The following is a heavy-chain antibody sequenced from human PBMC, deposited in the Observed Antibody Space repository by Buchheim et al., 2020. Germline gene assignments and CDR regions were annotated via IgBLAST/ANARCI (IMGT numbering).Heavy chain of an antibody. Sequence: QVQLVQSGAEVKKPGASVKVSCKASGYTFTRYGLHWVRQAPGQGPEWMGWINPGNGETKYSQKVQGRVTITRDTSARSAFMELSGLKYEDTAVYYCARGEDSWGQGTL. CDR3: ARGEDS. V-gene: IGHV1-3*01. CDR1: GYTFTRYG. J-gene: IGHJ4*02. CDR2: INPGNGET.